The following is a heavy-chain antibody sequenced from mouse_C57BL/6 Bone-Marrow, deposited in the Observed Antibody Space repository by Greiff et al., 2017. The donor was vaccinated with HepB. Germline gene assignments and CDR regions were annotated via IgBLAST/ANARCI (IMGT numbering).Heavy chain of an antibody. CDR3: TRRGLRRPYVDY. Sequence: VQLQQSGTVLARPGASVKMSCKTSGYTFTSYWMHWVKQRPGQGLEWIGGIYPGNGDTSYNQKFKGKAKLTAVTSASTAYMELSSLTTEDSAVYYCTRRGLRRPYVDYWGQGTTLTVSS. J-gene: IGHJ2*01. V-gene: IGHV1-5*01. D-gene: IGHD2-4*01. CDR2: IYPGNGDT. CDR1: GYTFTSYW.